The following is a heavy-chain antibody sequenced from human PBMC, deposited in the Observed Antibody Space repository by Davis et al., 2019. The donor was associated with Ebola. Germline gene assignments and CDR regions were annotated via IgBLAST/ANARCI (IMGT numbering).Heavy chain of an antibody. CDR2: VHYSGST. CDR1: GGSISSHY. D-gene: IGHD5-12*01. CDR3: AREAEYSGYGES. V-gene: IGHV4-59*11. Sequence: PSETLSLTCTVPGGSISSHYWSWIRQPPGKGLEWIGYVHYSGSTKYNPSLKSRVTISLDTSKNQFSLTLSSVTAADTAVYYCAREAEYSGYGESWGQGTLVTVSS. J-gene: IGHJ4*02.